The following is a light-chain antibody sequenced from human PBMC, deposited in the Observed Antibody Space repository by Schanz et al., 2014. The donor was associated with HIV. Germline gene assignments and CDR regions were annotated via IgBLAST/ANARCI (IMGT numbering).Light chain of an antibody. Sequence: QSVLTQPPSASGTPGQRVTISCSGSNSNIGGNYVYWYQQLPGTAPKLLIYRNNQRPSGVPDRFSGSRSGTSASLAISGLQSEDEADYYCAAWDDSLNGAVFGGGTQLTVL. CDR2: RNN. V-gene: IGLV1-47*01. CDR3: AAWDDSLNGAV. J-gene: IGLJ7*01. CDR1: NSNIGGNY.